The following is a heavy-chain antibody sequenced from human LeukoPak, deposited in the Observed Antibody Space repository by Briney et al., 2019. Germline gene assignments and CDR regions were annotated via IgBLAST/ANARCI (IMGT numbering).Heavy chain of an antibody. CDR3: ASVTYYDFWSGYYSGDY. CDR2: IKHDGSED. J-gene: IGHJ4*02. V-gene: IGHV3-7*01. Sequence: GGSLKLSCAASGFTFSNYWMTWVRQAPGKGLEWVANIKHDGSEDYYLDSVKGRFTISRDNAKSSMWLQMNSLRDEDTAVYYCASVTYYDFWSGYYSGDYWGQGTLVTVSS. D-gene: IGHD3-3*01. CDR1: GFTFSNYW.